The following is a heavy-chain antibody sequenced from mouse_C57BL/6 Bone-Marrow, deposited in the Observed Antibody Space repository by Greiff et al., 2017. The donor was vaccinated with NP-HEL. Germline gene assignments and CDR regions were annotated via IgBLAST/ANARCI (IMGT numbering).Heavy chain of an antibody. CDR1: GFSLSTSGMG. CDR3: ARSDYYGSHYSDY. CDR2: IYWDDDK. J-gene: IGHJ2*01. Sequence: QVTLKVCGPGILQSSQTLSLTCSFSGFSLSTSGMGVSWIRQPSGKGLEWLAHIYWDDDKRYNPSLKSRLTISKDTSRNQVFLKITSVDTADTATYYCARSDYYGSHYSDYWGQGTTLTVSS. V-gene: IGHV8-12*01. D-gene: IGHD1-1*01.